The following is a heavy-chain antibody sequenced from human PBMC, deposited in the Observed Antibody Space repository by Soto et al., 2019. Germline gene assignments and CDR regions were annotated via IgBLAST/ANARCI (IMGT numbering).Heavy chain of an antibody. Sequence: QVQLVESGGGVVQPGRSLRLSCAASGFTFNRHGMHWVRQAPGKGLEWVAVIWYDGREKYYADCVKGRFTISRDNSKNTLYLQLDSLRAEDTAVYYCARGFGVGNNWFDPWGQGTLVTVSP. CDR1: GFTFNRHG. V-gene: IGHV3-33*01. D-gene: IGHD3-3*01. CDR2: IWYDGREK. J-gene: IGHJ5*02. CDR3: ARGFGVGNNWFDP.